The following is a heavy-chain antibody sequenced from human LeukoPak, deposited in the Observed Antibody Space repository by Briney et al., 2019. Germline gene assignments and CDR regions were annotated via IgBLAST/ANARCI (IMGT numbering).Heavy chain of an antibody. CDR1: GGSISSYY. D-gene: IGHD3-3*01. CDR3: AKNGQSGFSFDP. V-gene: IGHV4-59*12. Sequence: PSETLSLTCTVSGGSISSYYWSWIRQPPGKGLEWIGYIYYSGSTNYNPSLKSRVTISADTSKNQFSLKVKSVTAADTAVYYCAKNGQSGFSFDPWGQGTLVTVSS. CDR2: IYYSGST. J-gene: IGHJ5*02.